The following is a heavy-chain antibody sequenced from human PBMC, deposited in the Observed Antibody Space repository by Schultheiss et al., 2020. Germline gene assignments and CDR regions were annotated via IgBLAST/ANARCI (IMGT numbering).Heavy chain of an antibody. V-gene: IGHV4-34*01. J-gene: IGHJ4*02. CDR2: INHSGST. Sequence: SETLSLTCAVYGGSFSGYYWSWIRQPPGKGLEWIGEINHSGSTNYNPSLKSRVIISVDTSKNQFSLKLSSVTAADTAVYFCASFLRYYYDTSGYYDKYHFDYWGQGTLVTVSS. CDR1: GGSFSGYY. CDR3: ASFLRYYYDTSGYYDKYHFDY. D-gene: IGHD3-22*01.